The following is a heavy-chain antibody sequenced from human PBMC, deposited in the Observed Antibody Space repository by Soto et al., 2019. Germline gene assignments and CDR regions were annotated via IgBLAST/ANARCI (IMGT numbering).Heavy chain of an antibody. D-gene: IGHD2-2*01. Sequence: QVQLQESGPGLVKPSETLSLTCTVSGDSISSYYWSWIRQPPGKGLEWIGYIYYSGSTSYNPSLTSRVTISVDTSKNQFSLKLSSVTAADTAVYYCASLCSSTSCYEGYWGQGTLVTVSS. V-gene: IGHV4-59*01. CDR2: IYYSGST. CDR3: ASLCSSTSCYEGY. J-gene: IGHJ4*01. CDR1: GDSISSYY.